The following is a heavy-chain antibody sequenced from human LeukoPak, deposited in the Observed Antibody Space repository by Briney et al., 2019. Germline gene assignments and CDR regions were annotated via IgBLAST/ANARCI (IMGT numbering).Heavy chain of an antibody. CDR2: IYSGDSDT. Sequence: GESLKISCKGSGYSFTSYWIGWVRQMPGKGLEWMGIIYSGDSDTRYSPSFQGQVTISADKSISTAYLQWSSLKASDTAMYYCARARFLATQTYYFDYWGQGSLVTVSS. CDR3: ARARFLATQTYYFDY. J-gene: IGHJ4*02. V-gene: IGHV5-51*01. D-gene: IGHD3-3*01. CDR1: GYSFTSYW.